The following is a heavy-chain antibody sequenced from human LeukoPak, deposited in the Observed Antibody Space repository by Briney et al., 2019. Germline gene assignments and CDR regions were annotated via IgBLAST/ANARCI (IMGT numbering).Heavy chain of an antibody. CDR3: ARDDALVATGSFDY. Sequence: ASVKVSCKASGYTFTSYGINWVRQAPGQGLEWMGWISAYNGKTNYAQKLQGRVTMTTDTSTSTAYMELRSLRSDDTAVYYCARDDALVATGSFDYWGQGTLDTVSS. V-gene: IGHV1-18*01. J-gene: IGHJ4*02. CDR2: ISAYNGKT. D-gene: IGHD5-12*01. CDR1: GYTFTSYG.